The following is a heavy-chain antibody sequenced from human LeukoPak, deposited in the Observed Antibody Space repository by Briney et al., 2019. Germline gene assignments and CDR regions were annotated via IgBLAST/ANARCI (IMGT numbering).Heavy chain of an antibody. Sequence: SETLSLTCTVSGGSIRSYYWSWIRQPPGKGLELIRYIYTSGSTNYNPSLKSRVTISVDTSKNQFSLKLSSVTAADTAVYYCARQGWELQTDDAFDIWGQGTMVTVSS. CDR2: IYTSGST. V-gene: IGHV4-4*09. J-gene: IGHJ3*02. D-gene: IGHD1-26*01. CDR1: GGSIRSYY. CDR3: ARQGWELQTDDAFDI.